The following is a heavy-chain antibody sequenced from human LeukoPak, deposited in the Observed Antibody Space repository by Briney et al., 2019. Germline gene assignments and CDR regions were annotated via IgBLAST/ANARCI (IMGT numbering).Heavy chain of an antibody. V-gene: IGHV1-18*01. CDR3: ARDHSSSGQLFDY. D-gene: IGHD6-13*01. Sequence: ASVKVSCKASGYTFTSYGISWVRQAPGQGLEWMGWISAYNGNTNYPQKLHDRLTMTTDTSTSTAYMELRSLTSDDTAVYYCARDHSSSGQLFDYWGQGTLVTVSS. CDR1: GYTFTSYG. J-gene: IGHJ4*02. CDR2: ISAYNGNT.